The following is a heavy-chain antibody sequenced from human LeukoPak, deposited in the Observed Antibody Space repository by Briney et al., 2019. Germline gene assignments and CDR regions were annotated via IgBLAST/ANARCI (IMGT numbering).Heavy chain of an antibody. V-gene: IGHV4-59*02. D-gene: IGHD3-10*01. CDR2: IYYSGSP. Sequence: SETLSLTCTVSGGSVSGNYWSWIRQPPGKGLEWIGYIYYSGSPKYNTSLKSRVTISVDTSKNQFSLKLTSVTAADTAVYNCASGGALWFGELLDYWGQGTLVTVSS. J-gene: IGHJ4*02. CDR3: ASGGALWFGELLDY. CDR1: GGSVSGNY.